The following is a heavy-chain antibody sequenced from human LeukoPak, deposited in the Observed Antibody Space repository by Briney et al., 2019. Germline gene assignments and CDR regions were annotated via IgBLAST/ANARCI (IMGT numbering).Heavy chain of an antibody. D-gene: IGHD3-10*01. CDR2: INPNSGGT. CDR3: AKNYGSGSQYYFDY. CDR1: GYTFTRYY. V-gene: IGHV1-2*06. J-gene: IGHJ4*02. Sequence: ASVKVSCKASGYTFTRYYMHWVRQAPGQGLEWMGRINPNSGGTNHAQKFQGRVTMTRDTSISTAYMELSRLRSDDTAVYYCAKNYGSGSQYYFDYWGQGTLVTVSS.